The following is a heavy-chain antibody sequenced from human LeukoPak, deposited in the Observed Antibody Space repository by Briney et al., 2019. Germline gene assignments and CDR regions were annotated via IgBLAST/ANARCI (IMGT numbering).Heavy chain of an antibody. CDR1: GFTFNDHA. J-gene: IGHJ3*02. D-gene: IGHD3-22*01. V-gene: IGHV3-9*01. CDR3: ARASYYYDTTGLGAVDI. CDR2: INWNSDNI. Sequence: GRSLRLSCAASGFTFNDHAMYWVRQAPGKGLEWVSGINWNSDNIGYADSVKSRFTISRDDAKNSLFLQMNSLRTEDTALYYCARASYYYDTTGLGAVDIWGQGTMVTVSS.